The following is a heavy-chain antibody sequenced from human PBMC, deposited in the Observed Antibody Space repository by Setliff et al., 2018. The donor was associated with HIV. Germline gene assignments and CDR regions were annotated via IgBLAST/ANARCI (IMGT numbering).Heavy chain of an antibody. V-gene: IGHV1-69*05. D-gene: IGHD2-2*01. CDR2: IIPVSGTT. CDR1: GGTFSSYA. CDR3: ATVAGVPYCRDTSCGGGYFDY. J-gene: IGHJ4*02. Sequence: SVKVSCKASGGTFSSYAITWVRQAPGQGLEWMGGIIPVSGTTKYAQKFQGRVTMTTDESTGTAYMELSSLRSEDTAVYYCATVAGVPYCRDTSCGGGYFDYWGQGTLVTVSS.